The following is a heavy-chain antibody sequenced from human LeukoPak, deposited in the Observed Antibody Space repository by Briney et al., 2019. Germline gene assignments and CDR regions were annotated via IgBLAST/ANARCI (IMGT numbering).Heavy chain of an antibody. CDR1: GYTFTGYY. CDR3: SRRMAVAATFDY. V-gene: IGHV1-2*02. D-gene: IGHD6-19*01. Sequence: ASVKVSCKASGYTFTGYYIHWVRQAPGHGLEWMGWISPDNGDTHYAQKFQGRVTMTRDTSISTVYMELSGLRNDDTAVYYCSRRMAVAATFDYWGQGTLVTVSS. J-gene: IGHJ4*02. CDR2: ISPDNGDT.